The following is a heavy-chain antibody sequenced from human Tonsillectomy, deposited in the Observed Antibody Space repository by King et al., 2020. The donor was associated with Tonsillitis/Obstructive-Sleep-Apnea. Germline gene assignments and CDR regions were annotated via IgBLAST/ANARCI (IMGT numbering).Heavy chain of an antibody. CDR3: AKGGGPELFTLDY. CDR2: ISGSGVST. D-gene: IGHD1-26*01. Sequence: VQLVESGGGLVQPGGSLRLSCAVSGSTFSSYAMSWVLQAPGKGLEWVSGISGSGVSTYFADSVKGRFTISRDNSKNTLYLQMNCLRAEDTAVYYCAKGGGPELFTLDYWGQGTLVTVSS. CDR1: GSTFSSYA. V-gene: IGHV3-23*04. J-gene: IGHJ4*02.